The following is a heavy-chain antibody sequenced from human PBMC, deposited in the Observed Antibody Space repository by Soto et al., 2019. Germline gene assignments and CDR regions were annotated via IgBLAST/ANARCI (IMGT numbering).Heavy chain of an antibody. CDR3: ARVHAMVVAGSTFDY. J-gene: IGHJ4*01. Sequence: PSETLSLTCTVSGYSISSGSYWGWIRQPPGKGPEWIASMYHGGTTFYNPSLKSRVTISIDTSNNQFSLRLRSVTAADTAVYYCARVHAMVVAGSTFDYWGHGIMVTVSS. CDR2: MYHGGTT. D-gene: IGHD2-15*01. CDR1: GYSISSGSY. V-gene: IGHV4-38-2*02.